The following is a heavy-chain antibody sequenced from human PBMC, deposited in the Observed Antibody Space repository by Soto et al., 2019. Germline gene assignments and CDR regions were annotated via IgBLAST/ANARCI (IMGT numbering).Heavy chain of an antibody. Sequence: QVQLVQSGAEMKKPGSSVTVSCQSSGGTFNTDAMNWVRQAPGQGPEWMGDISPLFGEANYATKFQGRVTITADESTGTSDMHLSSLKSDDTALYFCAREFQVHTPAFVYWGQGTLVTVSS. D-gene: IGHD3-10*01. CDR1: GGTFNTDA. J-gene: IGHJ4*02. V-gene: IGHV1-69*19. CDR3: AREFQVHTPAFVY. CDR2: ISPLFGEA.